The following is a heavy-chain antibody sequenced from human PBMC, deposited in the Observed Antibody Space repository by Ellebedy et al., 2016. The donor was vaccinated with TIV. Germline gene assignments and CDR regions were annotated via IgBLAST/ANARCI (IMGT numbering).Heavy chain of an antibody. J-gene: IGHJ4*02. D-gene: IGHD1-14*01. Sequence: GESLKISCVGSGFTFSSYAMSWVRQAPGKGPEWVSGFGVSGDSPYYADSVKGRFIISRDISKNTLYLQIDSLRAEDTAIYYCARGRSGTYKHHAFDFWGQGALVTVSS. V-gene: IGHV3-23*01. CDR1: GFTFSSYA. CDR2: FGVSGDSP. CDR3: ARGRSGTYKHHAFDF.